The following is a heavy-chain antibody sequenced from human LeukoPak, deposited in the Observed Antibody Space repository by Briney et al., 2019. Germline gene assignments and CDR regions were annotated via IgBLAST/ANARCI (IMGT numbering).Heavy chain of an antibody. Sequence: GGSLRLSCAASGFTFSSYAMSWVRQAPGKGLEWVSSITGSGGDTYYADSVKGRFTISRDNSKNTLLLQMNSLRAEDTAVYYCAKAPRYSPLTEYFHHWGQGTLVTVSS. CDR3: AKAPRYSPLTEYFHH. V-gene: IGHV3-23*01. CDR2: ITGSGGDT. CDR1: GFTFSSYA. J-gene: IGHJ1*01. D-gene: IGHD3-9*01.